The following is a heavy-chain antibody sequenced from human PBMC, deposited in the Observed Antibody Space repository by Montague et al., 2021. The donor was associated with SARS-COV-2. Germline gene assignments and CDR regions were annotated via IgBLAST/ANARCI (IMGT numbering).Heavy chain of an antibody. CDR1: GFSLSTSGVG. J-gene: IGHJ4*02. Sequence: PALVKPTQTLTLTGTFSGFSLSTSGVGVGWIRQPPGKALEWLALIYWXXXNRYSPSLKSRLTITKDTSKNPVVLTMTNMDPVDTATYYCAHKSAMFTASYFDYWGQGTLVTVSS. V-gene: IGHV2-5*02. CDR2: IYWXXXN. CDR3: AHKSAMFTASYFDY. D-gene: IGHD5-18*01.